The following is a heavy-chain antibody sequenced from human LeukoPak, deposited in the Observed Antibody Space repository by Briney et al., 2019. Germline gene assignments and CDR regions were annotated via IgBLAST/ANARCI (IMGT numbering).Heavy chain of an antibody. V-gene: IGHV5-51*01. CDR3: ARRYTSSSSDAFDI. CDR2: IYPGDSDT. CDR1: GYSFTNYW. D-gene: IGHD6-6*01. J-gene: IGHJ3*02. Sequence: GESLKISCKGSGYSFTNYWIGWVRQLPGKGLEWMGIIYPGDSDTRYSPSFQGQVTISADKSISTAYLQWSSLKASDTAIYYCARRYTSSSSDAFDIWGQGTMVTVSS.